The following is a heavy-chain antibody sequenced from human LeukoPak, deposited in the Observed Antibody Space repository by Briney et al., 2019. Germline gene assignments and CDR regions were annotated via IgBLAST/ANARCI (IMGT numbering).Heavy chain of an antibody. CDR1: GGSISSGDYY. CDR2: IYYSGST. Sequence: SQALSLTCTVSGGSISSGDYYWSWIRQPPGKGLEWIGYIYYSGSTYYNPSLKSRVTISVDTSKNQFSLKLSSVTAADTAVYYCARDSTRLRYGYWGQGTLVTVSS. V-gene: IGHV4-30-4*01. J-gene: IGHJ4*02. CDR3: ARDSTRLRYGY. D-gene: IGHD4-17*01.